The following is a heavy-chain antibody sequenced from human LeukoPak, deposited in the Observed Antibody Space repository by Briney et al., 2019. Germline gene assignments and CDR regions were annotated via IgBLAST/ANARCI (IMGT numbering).Heavy chain of an antibody. D-gene: IGHD1-14*01. CDR2: ISSSSSYI. V-gene: IGHV3-21*01. J-gene: IGHJ4*02. CDR3: AALTGPFFDY. Sequence: GGSLRLSCAASGFIFRNYAMSWVRQAPGKGLEWVSSISSSSSYIYYADSVKGRFTISRDNAKNSLYLQMNSLRAEDTAVYYCAALTGPFFDYWGQGTLVTVSS. CDR1: GFIFRNYA.